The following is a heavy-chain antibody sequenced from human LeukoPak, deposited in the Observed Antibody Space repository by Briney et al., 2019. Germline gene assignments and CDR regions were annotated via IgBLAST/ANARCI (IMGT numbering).Heavy chain of an antibody. J-gene: IGHJ3*02. CDR2: IYHSGST. D-gene: IGHD6-6*01. V-gene: IGHV4-38-2*02. Sequence: SETLSLTCTVSGYSISSGYYWGWIRQPPGKGLEWIGSIYHSGSTYYNPSLKSRVTISVDTSKNQFSLKLSSVTAADTAVYYCARGGRQLVAHDAFDIWGQGTMVTVSS. CDR1: GYSISSGYY. CDR3: ARGGRQLVAHDAFDI.